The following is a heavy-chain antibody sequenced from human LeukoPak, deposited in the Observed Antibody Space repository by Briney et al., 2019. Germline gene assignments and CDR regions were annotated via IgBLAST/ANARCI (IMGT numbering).Heavy chain of an antibody. CDR3: ARLHLVSSGWSPMADS. D-gene: IGHD6-19*01. CDR1: DESFTNYY. Sequence: SETLFLTCAVDDESFTNYYWGWIRQTPGKGLEWIGEINHIGSSNYNPSLKSRVTISVDTSKNQFSLRLSSVTAADTAVYYCARLHLVSSGWSPMADSWGQGTLVTVSS. V-gene: IGHV4-34*01. J-gene: IGHJ4*02. CDR2: INHIGSS.